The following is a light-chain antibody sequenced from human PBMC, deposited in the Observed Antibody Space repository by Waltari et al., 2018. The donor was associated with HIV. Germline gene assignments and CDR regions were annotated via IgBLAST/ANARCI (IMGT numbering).Light chain of an antibody. CDR2: DAS. Sequence: IVLTQSPATLSLSPGERATLPCRASQSVSSYLAWYQQKPGQAPRLLIYDASNRATGIPARFSGSGSGTDFTLTISSLEPEDFAVYYCQQRSNWPRITFGPGTKVDIK. CDR1: QSVSSY. J-gene: IGKJ3*01. CDR3: QQRSNWPRIT. V-gene: IGKV3-11*01.